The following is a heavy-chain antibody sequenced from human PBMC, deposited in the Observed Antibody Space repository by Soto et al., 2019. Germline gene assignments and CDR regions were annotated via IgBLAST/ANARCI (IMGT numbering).Heavy chain of an antibody. Sequence: PSQTLSLTCAISGDSVSSHNAAWNWIRQSPSRGLEWLGRTYYRSKWFNDYAVSVKSRITINPDTSKNQFSLQLKSVTPEDTAVYYCARDDQWQNYDILTLYGMDVWGQGTTVTVSS. V-gene: IGHV6-1*01. CDR2: TYYRSKWFN. J-gene: IGHJ6*02. D-gene: IGHD3-9*01. CDR1: GDSVSSHNAA. CDR3: ARDDQWQNYDILTLYGMDV.